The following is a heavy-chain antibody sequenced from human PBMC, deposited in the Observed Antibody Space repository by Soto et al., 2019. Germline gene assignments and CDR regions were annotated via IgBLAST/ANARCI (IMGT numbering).Heavy chain of an antibody. CDR1: GYTFTSYD. D-gene: IGHD2-2*01. V-gene: IGHV1-8*01. Sequence: ASVKVSCKASGYTFTSYDINWVRQATGQGLEWMGWMNPNSGNTGYAQKFQGRVTTTRNTSISTAYMELSSLRSEDTAVYYCARAVVKDAFDIWGQGTMVTVSS. CDR3: ARAVVKDAFDI. CDR2: MNPNSGNT. J-gene: IGHJ3*02.